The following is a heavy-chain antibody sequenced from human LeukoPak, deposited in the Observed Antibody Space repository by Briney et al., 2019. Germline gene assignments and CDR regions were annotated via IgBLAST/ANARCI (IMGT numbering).Heavy chain of an antibody. J-gene: IGHJ1*01. D-gene: IGHD2-21*02. CDR2: INPSGGST. CDR3: ARDAPEYCGGDCYPF. V-gene: IGHV1-46*01. CDR1: GYTFTSYY. Sequence: GASVMVSCKASGYTFTSYYMHWVRQAPGQGLEWMGIINPSGGSTSYEQKFQGRVTMTRDTSTSTVYMELSSLRSEDTAVYYCARDAPEYCGGDCYPFWGQGTLVTVSS.